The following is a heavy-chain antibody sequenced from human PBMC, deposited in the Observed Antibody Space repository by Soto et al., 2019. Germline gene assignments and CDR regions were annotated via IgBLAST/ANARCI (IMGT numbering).Heavy chain of an antibody. D-gene: IGHD4-17*01. J-gene: IGHJ4*02. CDR1: EFTFSSYW. CDR3: ATDGDYYFDY. Sequence: GGSLRLSCAASEFTFSSYWMSWVRQAPGKGREWVANIKQDGSEKYYVDSVKGRFTISRDNAKNSLYLQMNSLRAEDTAVYYCATDGDYYFDYWGQGTLVTVSS. V-gene: IGHV3-7*04. CDR2: IKQDGSEK.